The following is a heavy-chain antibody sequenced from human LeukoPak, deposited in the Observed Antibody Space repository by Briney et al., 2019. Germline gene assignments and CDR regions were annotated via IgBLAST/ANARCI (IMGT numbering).Heavy chain of an antibody. D-gene: IGHD2-15*01. V-gene: IGHV5-51*01. CDR1: GYSFTTYW. Sequence: GESLKISCKGSGYSFTTYWIGWVRQMPGKGLEWMGIIYPSDSDSRYSPSFQGQVTISADKSISTAYLQWSSLKASDSAMYYCARRIGYCSGGSCYVDYWGQGTLVILSS. CDR3: ARRIGYCSGGSCYVDY. J-gene: IGHJ4*02. CDR2: IYPSDSDS.